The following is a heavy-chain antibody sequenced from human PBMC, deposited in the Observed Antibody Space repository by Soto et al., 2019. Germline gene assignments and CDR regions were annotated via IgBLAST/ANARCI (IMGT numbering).Heavy chain of an antibody. J-gene: IGHJ6*02. D-gene: IGHD6-13*01. CDR1: GGSISSGGYY. CDR2: IYYSGHT. Sequence: SETLSLTCTVSGGSISSGGYYWSWIRQHPGKGLEWIGYIYYSGHTNHNPSLKSRVTISVDTSKNQFSLKLSSVTAADTAVYYCARGIATNEMDVWGQGTTVTVSS. V-gene: IGHV4-61*08. CDR3: ARGIATNEMDV.